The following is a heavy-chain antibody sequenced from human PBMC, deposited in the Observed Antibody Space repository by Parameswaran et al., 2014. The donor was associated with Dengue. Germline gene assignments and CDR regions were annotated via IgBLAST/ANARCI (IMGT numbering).Heavy chain of an antibody. V-gene: IGHV2-5*02. D-gene: IGHD2-8*01. Sequence: LPGSGPTLVKPTQTLTLTCTFSGFSLSTSGVGVGWIRQPPGKALEWLALIYWDDDKRYSPSLKSRLTITKDTSKNQVVLTMTNMDPVDTATYYCAHVLNDRYYYYYGMDVWGQGTTVTVSS. CDR3: AHVLNDRYYYYYGMDV. CDR2: IYWDDDK. CDR1: GFSLSTSGVG. J-gene: IGHJ6*02.